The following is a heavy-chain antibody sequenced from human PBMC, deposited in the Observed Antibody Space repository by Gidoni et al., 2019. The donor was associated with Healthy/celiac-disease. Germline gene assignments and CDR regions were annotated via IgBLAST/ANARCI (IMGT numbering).Heavy chain of an antibody. J-gene: IGHJ3*02. CDR1: GFTFSSYG. D-gene: IGHD3-16*02. CDR2: IWYDGSNK. Sequence: QVQLVESGGGVVQPGRSLRLSCAASGFTFSSYGMHWVRQAPGKGLEWVAVIWYDGSNKYYADSVKGRFTISRDNSKNTLYLQMNSLRAEDTAVYYCARERITFGGVIADAFDIWGQGTMVTVSS. V-gene: IGHV3-33*01. CDR3: ARERITFGGVIADAFDI.